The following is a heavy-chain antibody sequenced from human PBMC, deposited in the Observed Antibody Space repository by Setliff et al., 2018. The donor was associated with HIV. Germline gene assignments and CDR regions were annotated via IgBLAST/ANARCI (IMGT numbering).Heavy chain of an antibody. CDR2: IWYDGSNK. D-gene: IGHD3-10*01. CDR1: GFTFRTYG. Sequence: SLRLSCVASGFTFRTYGMNWVRQAPGKGLEWVAVIWYDGSNKYYADSVKGRFIVSRDNSKNTVYLQMNSLRDEDRAVYYCARESSTVRGVIDIWGQGTMVTVSS. CDR3: ARESSTVRGVIDI. V-gene: IGHV3-33*01. J-gene: IGHJ3*02.